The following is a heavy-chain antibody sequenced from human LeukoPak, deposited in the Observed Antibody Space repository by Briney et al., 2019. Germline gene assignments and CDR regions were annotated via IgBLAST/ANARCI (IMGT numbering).Heavy chain of an antibody. V-gene: IGHV1-2*02. J-gene: IGHJ5*02. Sequence: ASVKVSCKASGYTFTGYYMHWVRQAPGQGLEWMGWINPNSGGTNYAQKFQGRVTMTRDTSISTAYMELSRLRSDDTAVYYCARDPGEGYCSGGSCYLVDPWGQGTLVTASS. CDR3: ARDPGEGYCSGGSCYLVDP. D-gene: IGHD2-15*01. CDR2: INPNSGGT. CDR1: GYTFTGYY.